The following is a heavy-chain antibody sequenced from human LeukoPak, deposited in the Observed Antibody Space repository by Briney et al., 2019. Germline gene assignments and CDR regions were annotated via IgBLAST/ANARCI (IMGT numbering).Heavy chain of an antibody. D-gene: IGHD2-2*01. V-gene: IGHV3-21*01. J-gene: IGHJ3*02. CDR1: EFTFSSHS. CDR2: SSRSGGSI. CDR3: ARSLTVSAALDVFDI. Sequence: GVALRLSCAAAEFTFSSHSMNWVRQAPGKGLEGVSSSSRSGGSIYYADSLKARFTIPRDNAKNSLYLQMTSLRAEDTAVYFCARSLTVSAALDVFDIWGQGTMVTVSS.